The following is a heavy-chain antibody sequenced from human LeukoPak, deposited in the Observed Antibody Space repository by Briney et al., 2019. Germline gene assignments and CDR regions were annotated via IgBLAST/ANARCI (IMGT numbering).Heavy chain of an antibody. J-gene: IGHJ4*02. Sequence: PGGSLRLSCAASGFSFSKYWMHWVRQTPGEGLVWVARIKEDGTYTSYADSVKGRFTISRDNARNTVFLQMNSLRAEDTAVYYCATDFDMGITPGDDFDFWGQGALVTVSS. CDR1: GFSFSKYW. D-gene: IGHD3-9*01. CDR2: IKEDGTYT. CDR3: ATDFDMGITPGDDFDF. V-gene: IGHV3-74*01.